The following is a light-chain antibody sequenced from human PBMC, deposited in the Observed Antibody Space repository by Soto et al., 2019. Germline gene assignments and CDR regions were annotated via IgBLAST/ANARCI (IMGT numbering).Light chain of an antibody. CDR1: QGINNY. CDR3: QHYYNFPLT. J-gene: IGKJ4*01. Sequence: DIQMTQSPSSLSASVGDRVTITCQTSQGINNYLNWYQQKPGQAPKLLIYDVSHLETGVTFRFRGSGSGQFFTLTITSLQPEDFAPYYCQHYYNFPLTFGGGTRVDIK. CDR2: DVS. V-gene: IGKV1-33*01.